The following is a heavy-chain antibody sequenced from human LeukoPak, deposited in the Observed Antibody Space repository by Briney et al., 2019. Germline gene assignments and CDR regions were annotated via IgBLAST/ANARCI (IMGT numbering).Heavy chain of an antibody. J-gene: IGHJ4*02. D-gene: IGHD5-24*01. CDR3: AEGRDAYKTGY. V-gene: IGHV4-59*01. CDR2: IYNSATT. Sequence: PSETLSLTCAVSGGSISNYYWSWLRQPPGKGLEGIGYIYNSATTRYNPPLMSRVTMSVDTSKNQFSLKLSSVTAADTAICYCAEGRDAYKTGYWGQGTLVTVSS. CDR1: GGSISNYY.